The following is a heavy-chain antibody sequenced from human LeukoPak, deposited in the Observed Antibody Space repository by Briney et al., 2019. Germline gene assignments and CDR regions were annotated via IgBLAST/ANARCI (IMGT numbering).Heavy chain of an antibody. Sequence: PGRSLRLSCAASGFTFSSYGMHWVRQAPGKGLEWVAVISYDGSNKYYADSVKGRFTISRDNSKNTLYLQMNSLRAEDTAVYHCAKENYYDSSGYYPLGDVWGQGTTVTVSS. CDR1: GFTFSSYG. J-gene: IGHJ6*02. CDR3: AKENYYDSSGYYPLGDV. D-gene: IGHD3-22*01. V-gene: IGHV3-30*18. CDR2: ISYDGSNK.